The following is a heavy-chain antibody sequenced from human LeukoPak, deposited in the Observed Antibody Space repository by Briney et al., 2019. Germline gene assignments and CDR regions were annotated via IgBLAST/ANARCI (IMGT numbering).Heavy chain of an antibody. D-gene: IGHD2-2*01. CDR1: EFTLRSYW. V-gene: IGHV3-7*03. Sequence: GGSLRLSCVVSEFTLRSYWMSWVRQAPGKGLEWVANIKEDGSEKYYVDSVKGRFTISRDNAISRDNAKNSLFLQMNSLRAEDTAVYYCASLLSGGFDIWGQGTMVTVSS. CDR2: IKEDGSEK. CDR3: ASLLSGGFDI. J-gene: IGHJ3*02.